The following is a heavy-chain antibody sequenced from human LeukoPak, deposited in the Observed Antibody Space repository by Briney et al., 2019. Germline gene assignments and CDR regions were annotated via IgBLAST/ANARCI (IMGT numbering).Heavy chain of an antibody. CDR1: GGTFSSYA. Sequence: SVKVSCKASGGTFSSYAISWVRQAPGQGLEWMGGIIPIFGTANYAQKFQGRVTITADESTSTAYMELSSLRSEDTAVYYCARDSPYYYDSSGYYGIYYYYGMDVWGQGTTVTVSS. D-gene: IGHD3-22*01. V-gene: IGHV1-69*13. J-gene: IGHJ6*02. CDR3: ARDSPYYYDSSGYYGIYYYYGMDV. CDR2: IIPIFGTA.